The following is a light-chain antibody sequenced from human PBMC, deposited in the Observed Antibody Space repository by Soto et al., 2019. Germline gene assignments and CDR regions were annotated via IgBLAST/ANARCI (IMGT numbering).Light chain of an antibody. CDR3: TSHAGSNNYV. V-gene: IGLV2-8*01. CDR1: SSDIGAYDY. Sequence: QSVLTQPASLSGSPGQSITISCTGTSSDIGAYDYVSWFQQHPGKAPKLMISEVSKRPSGVPDRFSGSKSGNTASLTVSGLQAEDEADYYCTSHAGSNNYVFGTGTKVTVL. J-gene: IGLJ1*01. CDR2: EVS.